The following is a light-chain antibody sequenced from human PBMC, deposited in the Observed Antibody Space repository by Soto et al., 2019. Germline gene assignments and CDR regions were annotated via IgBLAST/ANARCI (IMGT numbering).Light chain of an antibody. CDR3: QQFNLYPIT. V-gene: IGKV1-13*02. CDR2: DVS. CDR1: QDIRGA. Sequence: AIQVTQSPSSLSASVGDRVTITCRASQDIRGALAWYQQKPGKAPKLLIYDVSTVQSGVPSRFSGRGSGTEFTLTISRLQPEDFATYYCQQFNLYPITFGQGTRLDI. J-gene: IGKJ5*01.